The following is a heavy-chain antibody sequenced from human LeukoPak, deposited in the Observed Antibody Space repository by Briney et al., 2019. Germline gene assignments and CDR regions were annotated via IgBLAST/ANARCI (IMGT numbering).Heavy chain of an antibody. CDR3: ATGAITMVRGVIRSAFDY. J-gene: IGHJ4*02. V-gene: IGHV3-23*01. Sequence: GSLRLSCAASGFTFSSYAMSWVRQAPGKGLEWVSAISGSGGSTYYADSVKGRFTISRDNSKNTLYLQMNSLRAEDTAVYYCATGAITMVRGVIRSAFDYWGQGTLVTVSS. CDR2: ISGSGGST. D-gene: IGHD3-10*01. CDR1: GFTFSSYA.